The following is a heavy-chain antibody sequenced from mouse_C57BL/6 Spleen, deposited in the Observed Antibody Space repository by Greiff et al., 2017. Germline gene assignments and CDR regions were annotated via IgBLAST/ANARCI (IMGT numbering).Heavy chain of an antibody. CDR1: GYTFTSYD. CDR3: ARRSNWDDYYAMDY. Sequence: VQRVESGPELVKPGASVKLSCKASGYTFTSYDINWVKQRPGQGPEWIGWIYPRDGSTKYHEKFKGKATLTVDTSSSTAYMELHSLASEDSAVYFCARRSNWDDYYAMDYWGQGTSVTVSS. D-gene: IGHD4-1*01. CDR2: IYPRDGST. V-gene: IGHV1-85*01. J-gene: IGHJ4*01.